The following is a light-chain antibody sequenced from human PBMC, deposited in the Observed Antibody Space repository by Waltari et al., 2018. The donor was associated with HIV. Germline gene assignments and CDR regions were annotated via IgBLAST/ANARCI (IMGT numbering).Light chain of an antibody. CDR3: AAWDDSLSGVV. CDR2: TNN. J-gene: IGLJ2*01. Sequence: QSVLTQPPSASGTPGQRVTISCSGSNSNIGRNYVYWYQQLPGTTPKLLLYTNNQLPSWVHGRFSGSKSGTSASLAISGLRSEDEADYYCAAWDDSLSGVVFGGGTKLTVL. CDR1: NSNIGRNY. V-gene: IGLV1-47*01.